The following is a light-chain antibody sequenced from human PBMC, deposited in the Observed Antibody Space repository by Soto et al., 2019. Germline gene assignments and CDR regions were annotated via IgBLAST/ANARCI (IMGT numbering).Light chain of an antibody. CDR1: QSISSW. CDR3: QQDNSYSWT. J-gene: IGKJ1*01. Sequence: DIQMTQSPSTLSASVGDRVTITCRASQSISSWLAWYQQKPGKAPKLLIYKASSLESGVPSRFSGSGSGTEFTLTISSLQPDDFATYYCQQDNSYSWTFGQGNKV. CDR2: KAS. V-gene: IGKV1-5*03.